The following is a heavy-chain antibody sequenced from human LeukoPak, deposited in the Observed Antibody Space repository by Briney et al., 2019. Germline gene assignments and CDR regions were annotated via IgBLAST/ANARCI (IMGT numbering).Heavy chain of an antibody. CDR1: GFTFSTYA. CDR3: ARGQHYYGF. Sequence: PGRSLRLSCTASGFTFSTYAMHWVRQAPGKGLEWVAVISYDGTNKYYADSMKGRFTISRDNSKNTLYLQMNSLRAEDTAVYYCARGQHYYGFWGQGTLVTVSS. D-gene: IGHD3-10*01. CDR2: ISYDGTNK. V-gene: IGHV3-30-3*01. J-gene: IGHJ4*02.